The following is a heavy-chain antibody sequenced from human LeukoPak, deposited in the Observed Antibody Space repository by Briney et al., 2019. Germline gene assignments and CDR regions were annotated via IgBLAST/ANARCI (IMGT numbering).Heavy chain of an antibody. V-gene: IGHV1-2*02. D-gene: IGHD3-3*01. J-gene: IGHJ5*02. Sequence: ASVKVSCKASGYTFTGYYMHWVRQAPGQGLEWMGWINPNSGGTNYAQKFQGRVTMTRDTSISTAYMELSRLRSDDTAVYYCARDDYDFWSGLRRGVAWFDPWGQGTLVTVSS. CDR2: INPNSGGT. CDR1: GYTFTGYY. CDR3: ARDDYDFWSGLRRGVAWFDP.